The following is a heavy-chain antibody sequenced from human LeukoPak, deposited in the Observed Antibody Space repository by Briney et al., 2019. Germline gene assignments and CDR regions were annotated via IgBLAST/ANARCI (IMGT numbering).Heavy chain of an antibody. CDR3: VGGSSGPRLAY. CDR2: VNHVGST. V-gene: IGHV4-34*01. CDR1: GGSFSGYF. D-gene: IGHD6-19*01. Sequence: PSETLSLTCAVYGGSFSGYFWTWIRQSPGKGLEWLGEVNHVGSTDCNPSLNSRLTISLDTSKNRFSLKLTSVTAADTAMYYCVGGSSGPRLAYWGQGALVTVSS. J-gene: IGHJ4*02.